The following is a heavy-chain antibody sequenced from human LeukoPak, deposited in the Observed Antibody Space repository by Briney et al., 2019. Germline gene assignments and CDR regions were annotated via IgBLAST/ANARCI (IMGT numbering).Heavy chain of an antibody. D-gene: IGHD3-22*01. Sequence: SKTLSLTCSVSGVSITSYYWNWIRQSPGKGLEWLGNIHSRGTTNYNPSLKSRVTLSLDTSKSQFALKVTSVTAADTAVYYCARDYYDSSGRLYYYYGMDVWGQGTTVTVSS. CDR3: ARDYYDSSGRLYYYYGMDV. CDR2: IHSRGTT. CDR1: GVSITSYY. V-gene: IGHV4-59*13. J-gene: IGHJ6*02.